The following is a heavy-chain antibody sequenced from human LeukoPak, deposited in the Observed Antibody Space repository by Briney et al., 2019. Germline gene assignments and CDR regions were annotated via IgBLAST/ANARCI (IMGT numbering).Heavy chain of an antibody. Sequence: GGPLTLFCGACGFHFSSYEMKCLRQAPGKGVGWVSYISSRRTTKYYADSVKGRFTPSRDNAKKSLSLQMNSLRAEDTAIYYCARSNRDAFDMWGQGTVVTVSS. J-gene: IGHJ3*02. V-gene: IGHV3-48*03. CDR2: ISSRRTTK. CDR3: ARSNRDAFDM. D-gene: IGHD4-11*01. CDR1: GFHFSSYE.